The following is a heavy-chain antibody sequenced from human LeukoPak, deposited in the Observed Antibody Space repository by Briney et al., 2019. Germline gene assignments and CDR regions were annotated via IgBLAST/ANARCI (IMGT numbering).Heavy chain of an antibody. V-gene: IGHV3-48*03. J-gene: IGHJ6*02. D-gene: IGHD2-2*01. Sequence: GGSLRLSCAASGFTFSSYEMNWVRQAPGKGLEWVSYISSSGSTIYYADSVKGRFTISRDNAKNLLYLQMNSLRAEDTAVYYCARDFVVVPAAMPGRIYYYYGMDVWGQGTTVTVSS. CDR2: ISSSGSTI. CDR3: ARDFVVVPAAMPGRIYYYYGMDV. CDR1: GFTFSSYE.